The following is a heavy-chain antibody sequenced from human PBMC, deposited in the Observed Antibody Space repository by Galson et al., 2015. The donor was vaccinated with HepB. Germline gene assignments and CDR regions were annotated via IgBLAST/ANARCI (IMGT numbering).Heavy chain of an antibody. Sequence: SVKVSCKASGGTFNRYALSWVRQAPGQGLEWMGRIVTSLQVPTYAQRFHGRITITADKSTNKGYLNLRSLRSDDPAVYFCARVRLEASGNVFDPWGQGTQVIVSS. CDR3: ARVRLEASGNVFDP. D-gene: IGHD3-3*01. CDR1: GGTFNRYA. J-gene: IGHJ5*02. V-gene: IGHV1-69*10. CDR2: IVTSLQVP.